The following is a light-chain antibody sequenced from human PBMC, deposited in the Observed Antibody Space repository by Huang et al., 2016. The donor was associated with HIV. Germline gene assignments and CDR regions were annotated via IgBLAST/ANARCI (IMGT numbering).Light chain of an antibody. CDR2: GAS. Sequence: EIVMTQSPATLSVSPGERATLSCRASQSVSSNLAWYQQKPGQAPRLLIYGASTRATGIPVRFSGSGSGTEFTLTISSLQSEDFAVYYCQQYSNWLFTFGPGTKVDIK. V-gene: IGKV3-15*01. CDR1: QSVSSN. CDR3: QQYSNWLFT. J-gene: IGKJ3*01.